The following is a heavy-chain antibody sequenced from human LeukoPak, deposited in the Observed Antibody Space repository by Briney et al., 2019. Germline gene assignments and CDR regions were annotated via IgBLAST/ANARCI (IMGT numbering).Heavy chain of an antibody. D-gene: IGHD1-26*01. CDR2: IIPILGIA. CDR1: GGTFSSYA. J-gene: IGHJ4*02. Sequence: SVKVSSKASGGTFSSYAISWVRQAPGQGLEWMGRIIPILGIANYAQKFQGRVTITADKSTSTAYMELSSLRSEDTAVYYCARASQWELLDYWGQGTLVTVSS. CDR3: ARASQWELLDY. V-gene: IGHV1-69*04.